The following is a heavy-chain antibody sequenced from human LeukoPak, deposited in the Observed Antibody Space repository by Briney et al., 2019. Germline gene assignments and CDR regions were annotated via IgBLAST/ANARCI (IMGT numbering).Heavy chain of an antibody. CDR3: ARVTPDDILTGYLDY. Sequence: GASVKVSCKASGYTFTGYYMHWVRQAPGQGLEWMGWINPNSGGTNYAQKFQGRVTMTRDTSISTAYMELSRLRSDDTAVYYCARVTPDDILTGYLDYWGQGTLVTVSS. V-gene: IGHV1-2*02. CDR2: INPNSGGT. CDR1: GYTFTGYY. D-gene: IGHD3-9*01. J-gene: IGHJ4*02.